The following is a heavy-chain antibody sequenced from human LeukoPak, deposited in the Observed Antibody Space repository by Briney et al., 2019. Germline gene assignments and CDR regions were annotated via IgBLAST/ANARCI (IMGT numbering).Heavy chain of an antibody. J-gene: IGHJ4*02. CDR2: INHSGST. V-gene: IGHV4-34*01. D-gene: IGHD3-22*01. CDR3: ARGPRSYDSSGYYRY. Sequence: SETLSLTCAVYGGSFSGYYWSWIRQPPGKGLKWIGEINHSGSTNYNPSLKSRVTISVDTSKNQFSLKLSSVTAADTAVYYCARGPRSYDSSGYYRYWGQGTLVTVSS. CDR1: GGSFSGYY.